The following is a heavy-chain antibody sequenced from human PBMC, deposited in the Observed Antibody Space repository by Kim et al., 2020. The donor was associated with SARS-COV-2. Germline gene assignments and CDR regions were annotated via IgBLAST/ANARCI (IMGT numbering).Heavy chain of an antibody. Sequence: GGSLRLSCAASAFTFSDYAMHWVRQAPGKGLEWVAVISYDGGNKYYADSVKGRFTVSRDNSKNTLHLQMNSLRPEDTAVYFCARGGRYDSSGYYWGPFDYWGQGTLVAVSS. D-gene: IGHD3-22*01. CDR1: AFTFSDYA. J-gene: IGHJ4*02. V-gene: IGHV3-30*03. CDR2: ISYDGGNK. CDR3: ARGGRYDSSGYYWGPFDY.